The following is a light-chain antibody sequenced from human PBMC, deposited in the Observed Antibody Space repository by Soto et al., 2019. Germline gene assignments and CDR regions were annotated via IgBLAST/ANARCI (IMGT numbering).Light chain of an antibody. CDR2: EVS. Sequence: QSALTQPPSASGSLGQSVTISCTGTSSDVGGYKYVSWYQQHPGKAPKLMIYEVSKRPSGVPDRLSGSKSGNTASLTVSGLQAEDEAEYYCSSYAGSNNWVFGGGTKLTVL. J-gene: IGLJ2*01. CDR1: SSDVGGYKY. V-gene: IGLV2-8*01. CDR3: SSYAGSNNWV.